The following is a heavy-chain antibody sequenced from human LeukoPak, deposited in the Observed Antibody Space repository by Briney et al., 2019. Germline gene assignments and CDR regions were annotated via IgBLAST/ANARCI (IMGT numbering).Heavy chain of an antibody. Sequence: GGSLRLSCAASGFTFSNHGMSWVRQAPGKGLEWVSAISGSGGSTYYADSVKGRFTISRDNSKNTLYLQMNSLRAEDTAVYYCAKVPQWSSFRFFDYWGQGTLVTVSS. D-gene: IGHD6-13*01. J-gene: IGHJ4*02. CDR2: ISGSGGST. CDR3: AKVPQWSSFRFFDY. CDR1: GFTFSNHG. V-gene: IGHV3-23*01.